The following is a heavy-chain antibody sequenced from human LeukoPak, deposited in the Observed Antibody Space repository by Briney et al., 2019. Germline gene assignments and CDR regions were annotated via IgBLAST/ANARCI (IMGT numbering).Heavy chain of an antibody. J-gene: IGHJ4*02. Sequence: SETLSLTCTVSGGSISSYYWSWIRQPPGKGLEWIGYIYYSGSTNCNPSLKSRVTISVDTSKNQFSLKLSSVTAADTAVYYCARSYRLRGITFGGVIATPSGVGDWGQGTLVTVSS. CDR3: ARSYRLRGITFGGVIATPSGVGD. D-gene: IGHD3-16*02. V-gene: IGHV4-59*08. CDR2: IYYSGST. CDR1: GGSISSYY.